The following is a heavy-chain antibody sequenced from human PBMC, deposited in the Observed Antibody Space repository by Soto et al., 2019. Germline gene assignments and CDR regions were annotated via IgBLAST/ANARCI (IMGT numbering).Heavy chain of an antibody. CDR3: ARGITLPTPLDY. V-gene: IGHV1-3*01. D-gene: IGHD1-20*01. CDR1: GYTFTSYA. Sequence: ASVKVSCKASGYTFTSYAMHWVRQAPGQRLEWMGWINAGNGNTKYSQKFQGRVTITRDTSASTAYMELSSLRSEDTAVYYCARGITLPTPLDYWGQGNLVTFSS. J-gene: IGHJ4*02. CDR2: INAGNGNT.